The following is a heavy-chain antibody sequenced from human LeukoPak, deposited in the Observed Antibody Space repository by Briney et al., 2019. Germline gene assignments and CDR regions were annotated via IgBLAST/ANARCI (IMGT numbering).Heavy chain of an antibody. J-gene: IGHJ6*02. CDR3: AKDLGGSSWYDYYYGMDV. V-gene: IGHV3-23*01. D-gene: IGHD6-13*01. CDR2: ISGSGGST. CDR1: GFTFSSYA. Sequence: GGSLRLSCAASGFTFSSYAMSWVRQAPGKGLEWVSAISGSGGSTYNADPVKGRFTISRDNSKNTLYLQMNSLRAEDTAVYYCAKDLGGSSWYDYYYGMDVWGRGTTVTVSS.